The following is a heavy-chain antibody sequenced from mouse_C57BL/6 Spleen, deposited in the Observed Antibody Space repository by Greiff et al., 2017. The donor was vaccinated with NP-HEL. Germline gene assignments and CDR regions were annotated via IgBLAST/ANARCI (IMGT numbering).Heavy chain of an antibody. CDR1: GYSITSGYY. Sequence: EVQVVESGPGLVKPSQSLSLTCSVTGYSITSGYYWNWIRQFPGNKLEWMGYISYDGSNNYNPSLKNRISITRDTSKNQFFLKLNSVTTEDTATYYCARGYDGYYAWFAYWGQGTLVTVSA. D-gene: IGHD2-3*01. CDR3: ARGYDGYYAWFAY. J-gene: IGHJ3*01. CDR2: ISYDGSN. V-gene: IGHV3-6*01.